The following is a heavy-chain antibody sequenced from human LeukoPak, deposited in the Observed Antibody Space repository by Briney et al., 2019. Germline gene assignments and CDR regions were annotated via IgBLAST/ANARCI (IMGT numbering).Heavy chain of an antibody. Sequence: SGGSLRLSCAASGFTFSDYYMSWIRQAPGKGLEWVSRISASGSYTNDADSVKGRVTISRDNAKNSLYLQMNGLRAEDTAVYYCARGRSITLLRGVAMSDGFDIWGQGAMVTVSS. D-gene: IGHD3-10*01. J-gene: IGHJ3*02. CDR1: GFTFSDYY. CDR2: ISASGSYT. V-gene: IGHV3-11*06. CDR3: ARGRSITLLRGVAMSDGFDI.